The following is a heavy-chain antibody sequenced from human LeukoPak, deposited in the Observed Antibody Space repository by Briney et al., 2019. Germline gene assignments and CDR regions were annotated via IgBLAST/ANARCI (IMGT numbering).Heavy chain of an antibody. CDR1: GGSISCYY. J-gene: IGHJ5*02. CDR2: FFYSGRT. D-gene: IGHD3-22*01. CDR3: ARGSGGYHYDH. V-gene: IGHV4-59*01. Sequence: PSETLSLTCTVSGGSISCYYWSWIRQPPGKGLEWIGYFFYSGRTNYNPSLKSRVTISVDTSKNQFSLKLSSVTAADTAVYYCARGSGGYHYDHWGQGTLVTVSS.